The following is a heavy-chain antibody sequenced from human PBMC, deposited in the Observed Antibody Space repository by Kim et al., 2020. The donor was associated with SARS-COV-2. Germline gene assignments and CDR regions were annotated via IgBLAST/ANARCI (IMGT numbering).Heavy chain of an antibody. D-gene: IGHD3-10*01. V-gene: IGHV1-69*13. CDR3: ARGIRGGFGELLPHHQNTAPIYYYGMDV. CDR2: IIPIFGTA. CDR1: GGTFSSYA. Sequence: SVKVSCKASGGTFSSYAISWVRQAPGQGLEWMGGIIPIFGTANYAQKFQGRVTITADESTSTAYMELSSLRSEDTAVYYCARGIRGGFGELLPHHQNTAPIYYYGMDVWGQGTTVTVSS. J-gene: IGHJ6*02.